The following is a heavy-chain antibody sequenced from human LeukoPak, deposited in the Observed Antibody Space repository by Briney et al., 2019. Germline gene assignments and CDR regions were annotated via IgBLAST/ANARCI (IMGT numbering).Heavy chain of an antibody. CDR3: ARDDHWGWDK. V-gene: IGHV3-7*01. CDR2: IRPDGNVA. Sequence: GGSLRLSCAASGFSFSENWMSWVRQAPGKGPEWVANIRPDGNVAFHVDFVKGRFSISRNNAKNTLYLQMNGLRVEDTALYYCARDDHWGWDKWGRGTLVTVSS. CDR1: GFSFSENW. J-gene: IGHJ4*02. D-gene: IGHD7-27*01.